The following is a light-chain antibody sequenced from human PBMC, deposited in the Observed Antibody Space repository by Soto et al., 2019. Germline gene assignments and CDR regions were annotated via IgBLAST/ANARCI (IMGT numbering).Light chain of an antibody. J-gene: IGKJ1*01. V-gene: IGKV1-17*01. Sequence: DIQMTQSPSSLSASVGHTVTITCRASQDVRSDLGWYQHKPGKAPKRLIYAASRLQGGVPSRFSGSGSGTEFALTISSLQPDDFATYYCQQYSTYTPRTFGQGTKVEIK. CDR1: QDVRSD. CDR2: AAS. CDR3: QQYSTYTPRT.